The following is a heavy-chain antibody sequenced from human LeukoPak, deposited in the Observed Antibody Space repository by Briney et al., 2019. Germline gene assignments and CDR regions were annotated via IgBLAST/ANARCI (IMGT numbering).Heavy chain of an antibody. Sequence: GGSLRLSCAASGFTFSSYAMSWVRQAPGKGLEWVSAVSGSGGSTYYADSVKGRFTISRDNSKNTLYLQMNSLRAEDTAAYYCAKGNYCSGGSYHSGALDYYYCYIDVWGKGTTVTVSS. V-gene: IGHV3-23*01. CDR3: AKGNYCSGGSYHSGALDYYYCYIDV. CDR2: VSGSGGST. D-gene: IGHD2-15*01. J-gene: IGHJ6*03. CDR1: GFTFSSYA.